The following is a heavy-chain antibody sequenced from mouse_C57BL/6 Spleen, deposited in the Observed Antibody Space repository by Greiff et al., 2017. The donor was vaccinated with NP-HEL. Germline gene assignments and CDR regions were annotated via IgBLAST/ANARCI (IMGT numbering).Heavy chain of an antibody. V-gene: IGHV1-54*01. CDR3: ARSEDYDAMDY. CDR1: GYAFTNYL. Sequence: LVESGAELVRPGTSVKVSCKASGYAFTNYLIEWVKQRPGQGLEWIGVINPGSGGTNYNEKFKGKATLTADKSSSTAYMQLSSLTSEDSAVYFCARSEDYDAMDYWGQGTSVTVSS. J-gene: IGHJ4*01. CDR2: INPGSGGT.